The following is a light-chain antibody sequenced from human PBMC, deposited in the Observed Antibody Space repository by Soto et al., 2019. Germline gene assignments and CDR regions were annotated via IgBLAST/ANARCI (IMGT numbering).Light chain of an antibody. V-gene: IGKV2-28*01. CDR2: LGS. CDR1: QSLLHSNGYNY. CDR3: MQSLHTPLT. Sequence: IVMTQSPLSLPVTPGEPASISCRSSQSLLHSNGYNYLDWYLQKPGQSPQLLIYLGSNRASGVPDRFSGSGSGTDFTLKISRVEAEDVEVYYCMQSLHTPLTFGGGTKVEIK. J-gene: IGKJ4*01.